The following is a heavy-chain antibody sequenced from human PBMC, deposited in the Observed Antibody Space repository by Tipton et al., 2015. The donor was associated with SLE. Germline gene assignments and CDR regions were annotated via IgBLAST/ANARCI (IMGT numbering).Heavy chain of an antibody. CDR3: ARSGDYDFWSGYYLFYYYGMDV. CDR1: GGSISSGSYY. V-gene: IGHV4-61*02. CDR2: IYTSGST. Sequence: SLTCTVSGGSISSGSYYWSWIRQPAGKGLEWIGRIYTSGSTNYNPSLKSRVTISVDTSKNQFSLKLSSVTAADTAVYYCARSGDYDFWSGYYLFYYYGMDVWGQGTTVTVSS. D-gene: IGHD3-3*01. J-gene: IGHJ6*02.